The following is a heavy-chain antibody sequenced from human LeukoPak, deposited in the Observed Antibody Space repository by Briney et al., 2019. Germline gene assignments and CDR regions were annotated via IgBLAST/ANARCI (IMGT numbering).Heavy chain of an antibody. Sequence: GGSLRLSCAASGFTVSGNYMSWVRQPPGKGLEWVSQIYSGSNTYYADSVKGRFTISRDNAKNSLYLQMNSLRAEDTAVYYCARDSRVQDCSSTSCYAVDSPYFDYWGQGTLVTVSS. D-gene: IGHD2-2*01. CDR3: ARDSRVQDCSSTSCYAVDSPYFDY. CDR1: GFTVSGNY. V-gene: IGHV3-66*01. J-gene: IGHJ4*02. CDR2: IYSGSNT.